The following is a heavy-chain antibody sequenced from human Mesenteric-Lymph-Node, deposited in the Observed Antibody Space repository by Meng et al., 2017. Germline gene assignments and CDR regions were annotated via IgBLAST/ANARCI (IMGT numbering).Heavy chain of an antibody. V-gene: IGHV4-4*02. J-gene: IGHJ5*02. Sequence: QVQLQESGPGLVKPSAPLSLTCDVSGGFISNNNWWSWVRQPPGKGLEWIGEIHHSGSTSYNPSLKSRVTISVDRSKNQFSLKLTSVTAADTAVYFCAREEGGPLDRWGQGTLVTVSS. CDR1: GGFISNNNW. CDR3: AREEGGPLDR. CDR2: IHHSGST. D-gene: IGHD3-16*01.